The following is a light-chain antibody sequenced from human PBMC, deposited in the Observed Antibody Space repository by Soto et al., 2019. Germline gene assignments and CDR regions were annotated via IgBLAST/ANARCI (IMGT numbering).Light chain of an antibody. J-gene: IGLJ1*01. CDR2: DVS. V-gene: IGLV2-11*01. CDR3: CSYAGSYTHYV. CDR1: SSDVGGYNY. Sequence: QSALTQPRSVSGSPGQSITISCTGTSSDVGGYNYVSWYRQHPGKAPKLMIYDVSKRPSGVPDRFSGSKSGNTASLTISGLQAEHEADYYCCSYAGSYTHYVFGTGTKVTVL.